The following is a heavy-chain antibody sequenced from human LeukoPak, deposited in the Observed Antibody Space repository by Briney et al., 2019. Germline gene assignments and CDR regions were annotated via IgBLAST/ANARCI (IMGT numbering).Heavy chain of an antibody. Sequence: GGSLRLSCAASGFTFSSYTMNWVRQAPGKGPEWVSSITSSSSYIYYADSVKGRFTISRDNAKNSLYLQMDSLKTEDTAFYYCAKSDGWQHLGDSWGQGTLVTVSS. CDR1: GFTFSSYT. V-gene: IGHV3-21*04. CDR3: AKSDGWQHLGDS. CDR2: ITSSSSYI. D-gene: IGHD6-13*01. J-gene: IGHJ5*02.